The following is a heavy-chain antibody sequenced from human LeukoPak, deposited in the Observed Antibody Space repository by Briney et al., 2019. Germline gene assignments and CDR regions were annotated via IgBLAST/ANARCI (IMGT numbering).Heavy chain of an antibody. CDR2: ISGSGGST. J-gene: IGHJ4*02. V-gene: IGHV3-23*01. CDR1: GFTFSNYA. Sequence: GGSLRLSCAASGFTFSNYAMSWVRQAPGKGLEWVPGISGSGGSTYYADSVKGRFTISRDNSKNTLYLQMNSLRAEDTAVYYCAKKMGGSGSYYYFDYWGQGTLVTVSS. CDR3: AKKMGGSGSYYYFDY. D-gene: IGHD3-10*01.